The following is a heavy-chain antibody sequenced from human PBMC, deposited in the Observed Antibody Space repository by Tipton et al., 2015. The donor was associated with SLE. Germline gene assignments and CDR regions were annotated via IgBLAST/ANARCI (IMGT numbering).Heavy chain of an antibody. CDR3: ARDRVVGAIGWFDP. CDR2: IYTSGST. Sequence: TLSLTCTVSGGSISSYYWRWIRQPAGKGLEWIGRIYTSGSTNYNPSLKSRVTMSVDTSKNQFSLKLSSVTAADTAVYYCARDRVVGAIGWFDPWGQGTLVTVSS. J-gene: IGHJ5*02. CDR1: GGSISSYY. V-gene: IGHV4-4*07. D-gene: IGHD1-26*01.